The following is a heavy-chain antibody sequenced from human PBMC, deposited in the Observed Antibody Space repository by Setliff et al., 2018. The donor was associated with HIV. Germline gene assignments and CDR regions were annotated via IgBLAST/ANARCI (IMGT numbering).Heavy chain of an antibody. CDR3: ARATFGSTSSGINYYMDV. CDR2: IYYDGTT. D-gene: IGHD3-10*01. V-gene: IGHV4-59*02. CDR1: GGSVSGYF. Sequence: SETLSLTCTVSGGSVSGYFWSWIRQPPGRGLEWIGYIYYDGTTNSNPSLKSRVTISVTTSKSQFSLELSSVTAADTALYFCARATFGSTSSGINYYMDVWGKGTTVTVSS. J-gene: IGHJ6*03.